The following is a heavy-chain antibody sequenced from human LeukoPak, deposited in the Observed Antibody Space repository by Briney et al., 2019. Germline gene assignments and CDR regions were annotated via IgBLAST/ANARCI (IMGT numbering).Heavy chain of an antibody. CDR2: IRSKTYRGAA. D-gene: IGHD3-22*01. CDR1: GFTFRDHA. CDR3: TSIYDTSAYYHSGIDY. J-gene: IGHJ4*02. V-gene: IGHV3-49*04. Sequence: PGRSLSLSCTASGFTFRDHAMSWVRQAPGKGLEWEGFIRSKTYRGAAEYATSLEGRFNISRDDSKGIAYLQANSLKTEDTAVYYCTSIYDTSAYYHSGIDYWGQGTMVTVSS.